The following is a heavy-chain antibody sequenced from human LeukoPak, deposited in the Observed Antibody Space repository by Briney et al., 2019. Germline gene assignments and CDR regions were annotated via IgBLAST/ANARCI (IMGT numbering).Heavy chain of an antibody. Sequence: GGSLRLSCAASGFTFSSYAMSWVRQAPGKGLEWVSAISGSGGSTYYADSVKGRFTISRDNSQNTLYVQMNSLRAEDTAVYYCAKDQGYSSAWYSRDGFDMWGQGTMVTVSS. J-gene: IGHJ3*02. D-gene: IGHD6-19*01. CDR3: AKDQGYSSAWYSRDGFDM. CDR2: ISGSGGST. V-gene: IGHV3-23*01. CDR1: GFTFSSYA.